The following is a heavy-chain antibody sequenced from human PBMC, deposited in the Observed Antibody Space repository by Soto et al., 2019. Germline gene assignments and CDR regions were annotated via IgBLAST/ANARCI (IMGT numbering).Heavy chain of an antibody. J-gene: IGHJ4*02. D-gene: IGHD4-17*01. Sequence: EVQLLESGGGLVQAGGSLRLSCAASGFTFSRDGMSWVRQAPGKGLEWVSHITDNGGSTYYADSVKGRFTISRDNTKNTLFLQMNSLRAEDTAVYYCAKERATTTAFDYWGQGALVTVSS. V-gene: IGHV3-23*01. CDR1: GFTFSRDG. CDR2: ITDNGGST. CDR3: AKERATTTAFDY.